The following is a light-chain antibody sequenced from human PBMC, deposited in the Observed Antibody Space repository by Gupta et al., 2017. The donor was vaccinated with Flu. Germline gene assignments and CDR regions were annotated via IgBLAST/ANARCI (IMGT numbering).Light chain of an antibody. CDR3: QQDNSYPWT. J-gene: IGKJ1*01. V-gene: IGKV1-5*03. Sequence: DIQKTKPPSTLSASVADRVTITCRASQSISNWLAWYQQKPGKAPKLLIFNASTLERGVPSRFSGSGSGTEFTLTIRSLQPDDFATYYCQQDNSYPWTFGQGTKVEIK. CDR2: NAS. CDR1: QSISNW.